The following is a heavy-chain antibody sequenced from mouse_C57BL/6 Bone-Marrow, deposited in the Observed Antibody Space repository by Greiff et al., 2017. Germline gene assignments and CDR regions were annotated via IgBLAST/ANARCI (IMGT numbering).Heavy chain of an antibody. D-gene: IGHD1-1*01. CDR3: ARLVIMHYYAMDY. Sequence: QVQLQQPGAELVKPGASVKLSCKASGYTFTSYWMHWVKQRPGQGLEWIGMIHPNSGSTNYNEKFKSKATLTVDKSSSTAYMQLSSLTSEDSAVXYCARLVIMHYYAMDYWGQGTSVTVSS. V-gene: IGHV1-64*01. CDR1: GYTFTSYW. J-gene: IGHJ4*01. CDR2: IHPNSGST.